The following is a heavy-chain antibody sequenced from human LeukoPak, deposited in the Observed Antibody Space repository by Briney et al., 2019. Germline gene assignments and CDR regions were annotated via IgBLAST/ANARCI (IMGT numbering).Heavy chain of an antibody. CDR2: IYYSGST. CDR3: AGRGGGYCSGGSCYGIDGSLKN. CDR1: GGSISSYY. J-gene: IGHJ4*02. V-gene: IGHV4-59*12. D-gene: IGHD2-15*01. Sequence: SETLSLTCTVSGGSISSYYWSWIRQPPGKGLEWIGYIYYSGSTNYNPSLKSRVTISVDTSKNQFSLKLSSVTAADTAVYYCAGRGGGYCSGGSCYGIDGSLKNWGQGTLVTVSS.